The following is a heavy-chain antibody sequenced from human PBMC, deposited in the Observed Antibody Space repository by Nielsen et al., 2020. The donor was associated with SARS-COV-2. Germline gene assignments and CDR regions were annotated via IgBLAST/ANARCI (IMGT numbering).Heavy chain of an antibody. CDR1: GFTFSTYA. Sequence: GESLKISCAASGFTFSTYAMSWVRQAPGKGLEWVSGIVGSGGSTYYADSVKGRFTISRDNSKNSLYLQMNSLRAEDTAVYYCARIYSSSYIDYWGQGALVTVSS. CDR2: IVGSGGST. D-gene: IGHD6-13*01. CDR3: ARIYSSSYIDY. V-gene: IGHV3-23*01. J-gene: IGHJ4*02.